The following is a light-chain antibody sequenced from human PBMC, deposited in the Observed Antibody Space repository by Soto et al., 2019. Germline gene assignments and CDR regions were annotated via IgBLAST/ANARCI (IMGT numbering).Light chain of an antibody. J-gene: IGKJ2*01. CDR3: QQYYSTPYT. CDR2: WAS. Sequence: DIVMTQSPDSLAVSLGERATINCKSSRSVLYSSNTKNYLAWYQQKPGQPPKLLIYWASTRESGVPDRFSGSGSGTDFTLTISSLQAEDVAVHYCQQYYSTPYTFGQGTKVDIK. V-gene: IGKV4-1*01. CDR1: RSVLYSSNTKNY.